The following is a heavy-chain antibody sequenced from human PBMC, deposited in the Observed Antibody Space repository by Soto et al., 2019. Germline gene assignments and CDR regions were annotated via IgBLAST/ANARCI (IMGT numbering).Heavy chain of an antibody. CDR3: ARSPGSSTSLDIYYYYYYGMDV. Sequence: QVQLVQSGAEVKKPGSSVKVSCKASGGTFSSYAISWVRQAPGQGLEWMGGIIPISDTTNYAQKFQGRVTITADDSTSTAYMELSSLRSEDTAVYYCARSPGSSTSLDIYYYYYYGMDVWGQGTTVTVSS. J-gene: IGHJ6*02. CDR1: GGTFSSYA. V-gene: IGHV1-69*01. CDR2: IIPISDTT. D-gene: IGHD2-2*01.